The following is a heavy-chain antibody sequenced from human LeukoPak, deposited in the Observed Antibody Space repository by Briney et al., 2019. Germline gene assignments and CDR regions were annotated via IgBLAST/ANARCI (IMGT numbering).Heavy chain of an antibody. V-gene: IGHV3-21*01. D-gene: IGHD2-2*01. Sequence: TGGSLKPSCAPSGFTSSTNTRTWFRQAPGKGLKGVSSISSSSSYIYYADSVKGRFTISRDNAKNSLYLQMNSLRAEDTAVYYCARARSSTSTIGHWGQGTLVTVSS. CDR1: GFTSSTNT. J-gene: IGHJ4*02. CDR3: ARARSSTSTIGH. CDR2: ISSSSSYI.